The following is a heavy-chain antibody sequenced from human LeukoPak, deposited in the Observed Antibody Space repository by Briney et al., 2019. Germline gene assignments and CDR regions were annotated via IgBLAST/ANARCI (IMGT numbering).Heavy chain of an antibody. CDR3: ARAGGAHIVVVPAEADY. Sequence: GGSLRLSCAASGFTFSSYGMHWVRQAPGKGLEWVAVIWYDGSNKYYADSVKGRFTISRDNSKNTPYLQMNSLRAEDTAVYYCARAGGAHIVVVPAEADYWGQGTLVTVSS. J-gene: IGHJ4*02. CDR1: GFTFSSYG. V-gene: IGHV3-33*01. D-gene: IGHD2-2*01. CDR2: IWYDGSNK.